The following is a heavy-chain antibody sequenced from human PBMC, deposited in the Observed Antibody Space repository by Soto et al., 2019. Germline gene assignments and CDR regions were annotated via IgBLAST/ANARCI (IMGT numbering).Heavy chain of an antibody. CDR3: ARTESFFLSLDL. Sequence: SETLSLTCTVSGDSMSNYYWNWIRQPLGKGLGWIGNIYSSDIFNYNPSLKSRATISVDTSKNQFSLNLTSVTTADTAKYYCARTESFFLSLDLWGPGALVTVSS. CDR2: IYSSDIF. J-gene: IGHJ4*02. CDR1: GDSMSNYY. V-gene: IGHV4-59*01. D-gene: IGHD3-3*02.